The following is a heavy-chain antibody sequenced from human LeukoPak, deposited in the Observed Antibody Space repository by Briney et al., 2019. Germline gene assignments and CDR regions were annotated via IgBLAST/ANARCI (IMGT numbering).Heavy chain of an antibody. CDR3: ARDVPTSSDFDY. Sequence: SVKVSCKASGGTFTSYGINWVRQAPGLGLEWMARIIPVVGILNYAQRFQGRVTITADNSTSTVYMELSRLRSDDTAVYYCARDVPTSSDFDYWGQGTLVTVSS. CDR2: IIPVVGIL. CDR1: GGTFTSYG. V-gene: IGHV1-69*04. J-gene: IGHJ4*02.